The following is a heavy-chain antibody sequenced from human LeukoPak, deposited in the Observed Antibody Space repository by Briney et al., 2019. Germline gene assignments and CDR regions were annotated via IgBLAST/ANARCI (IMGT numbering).Heavy chain of an antibody. CDR3: ATSHHTSSGQNFDY. J-gene: IGHJ4*02. D-gene: IGHD6-25*01. CDR2: INQDGSAK. CDR1: GLTLSDYW. V-gene: IGHV3-7*01. Sequence: PGGSLRLSCETPGLTLSDYWMSWVRQAPGKGLEWVANINQDGSAKYYVDSVKGRFTISRDNADSSLYLQMNALRADDTAMYYCATSHHTSSGQNFDYWGQGTLVSVPS.